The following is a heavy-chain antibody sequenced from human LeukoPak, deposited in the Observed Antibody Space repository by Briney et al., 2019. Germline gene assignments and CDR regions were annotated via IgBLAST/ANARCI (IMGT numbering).Heavy chain of an antibody. D-gene: IGHD1-26*01. J-gene: IGHJ1*01. CDR2: ISNDNNYI. CDR3: AKGGSHFQD. V-gene: IGHV3-21*06. Sequence: PGGSLRLSCAASGFNFNSYSMNWVRQAPGKGLEWVSSISNDNNYIYYTDSVKGRFTISRDNAKSSLYLQMTSLRAEDTAVYYCAKGGSHFQDWGQGTLVTVSS. CDR1: GFNFNSYS.